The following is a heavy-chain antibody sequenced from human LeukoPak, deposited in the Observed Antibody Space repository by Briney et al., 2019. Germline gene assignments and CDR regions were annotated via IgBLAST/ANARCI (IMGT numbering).Heavy chain of an antibody. V-gene: IGHV3-30*18. J-gene: IGHJ4*02. Sequence: GGSLRLSCVASGFTFRSYGMHWVRQAPGKGLEWVAVISYDGSNKYYADSVKGRFTISRDNSKNTLYLQMNSLRAEDTAVYYCAKLYDSGGYSGGYWGQGTLVTVSS. D-gene: IGHD3-22*01. CDR3: AKLYDSGGYSGGY. CDR1: GFTFRSYG. CDR2: ISYDGSNK.